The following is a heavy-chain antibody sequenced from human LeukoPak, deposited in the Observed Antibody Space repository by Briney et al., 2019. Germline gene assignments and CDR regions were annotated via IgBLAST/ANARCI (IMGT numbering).Heavy chain of an antibody. Sequence: GGSVKVSCKASGYTYSDYDIHWVRQAPGQGLEWMGWIDPNSGATNYEQKFQGRVTMTRDTSISTAYMELSRLRSDDTAVYYCARATGAYWGQGTLVTVSP. CDR1: GYTYSDYD. CDR3: ARATGAY. V-gene: IGHV1-2*02. J-gene: IGHJ4*02. CDR2: IDPNSGAT.